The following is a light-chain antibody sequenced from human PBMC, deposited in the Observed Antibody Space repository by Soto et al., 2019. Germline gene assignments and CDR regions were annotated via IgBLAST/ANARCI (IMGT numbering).Light chain of an antibody. Sequence: QSVLTQPPSVSGAPGQRVTISCTGSSSNIGAGYDVHWYQQLPGTAPKLLIYGNSNRPSGVPDRFSGSKSGTSASLAITGLQAEDEADYYCSSYTNINTRACVFGTGTKVTV. CDR3: SSYTNINTRACV. CDR2: GNS. V-gene: IGLV1-40*01. J-gene: IGLJ1*01. CDR1: SSNIGAGYD.